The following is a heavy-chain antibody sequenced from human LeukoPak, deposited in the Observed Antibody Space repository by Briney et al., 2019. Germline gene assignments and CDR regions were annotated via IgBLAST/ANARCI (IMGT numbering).Heavy chain of an antibody. CDR1: GYTFTGYY. V-gene: IGHV1-2*02. CDR2: INPDSGGT. Sequence: ASVKVSCKASGYTFTGYYMHWVRQAPGQGLEWMGWINPDSGGTNYAQKFQGRVTMTRDTSISTAYMELSSLRSEDTAVYYCARVSSSGENDYWGQGTLVTVSS. CDR3: ARVSSSGENDY. J-gene: IGHJ4*02. D-gene: IGHD6-19*01.